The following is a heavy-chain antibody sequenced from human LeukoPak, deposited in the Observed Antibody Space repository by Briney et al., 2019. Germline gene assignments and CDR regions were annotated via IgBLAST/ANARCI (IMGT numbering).Heavy chain of an antibody. CDR2: ISYSGSA. V-gene: IGHV4-39*01. Sequence: PSETLSLTCTVSGDSIRHSSYYWGWVRQPPGKGLEWIGTISYSGSAFYSPSLKSRLTISIDMSKNQFSLKLSSVTAADTAVYYCARHYDILTGWEDYYFDYWGQGTLVTVSS. CDR3: ARHYDILTGWEDYYFDY. CDR1: GDSIRHSSYY. J-gene: IGHJ4*02. D-gene: IGHD3-9*01.